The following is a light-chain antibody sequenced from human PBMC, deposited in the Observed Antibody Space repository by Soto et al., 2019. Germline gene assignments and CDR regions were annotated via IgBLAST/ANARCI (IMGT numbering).Light chain of an antibody. CDR2: EGN. CDR3: SSYTDSSNYV. V-gene: IGLV2-14*02. CDR1: SSDVGTNHL. J-gene: IGLJ1*01. Sequence: QSVLIQPASVSGSPGQSITISCTGTSSDVGTNHLVSWYQHHPGKAPKLLIYEGNKRPSGVSDRFSGSKSGNTASLTISGLQAEDEADYYCSSYTDSSNYVFGTGTKLTVL.